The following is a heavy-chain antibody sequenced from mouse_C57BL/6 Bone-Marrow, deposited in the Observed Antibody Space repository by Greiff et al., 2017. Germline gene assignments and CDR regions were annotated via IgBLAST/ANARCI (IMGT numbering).Heavy chain of an antibody. V-gene: IGHV1-82*01. J-gene: IGHJ4*01. CDR3: ASYDDDGDAMDY. D-gene: IGHD2-4*01. CDR2: LYPGDGDT. CDR1: GYAFSSSW. Sequence: QVQLQQSGPELVKPGASVKISCTASGYAFSSSWMNWVKQRPGKGLEWIGRLYPGDGDTNYNGQFKGKATLTADKSSSTAYMQLSSLTSEDSAVSFCASYDDDGDAMDYWGQGTSVTVSS.